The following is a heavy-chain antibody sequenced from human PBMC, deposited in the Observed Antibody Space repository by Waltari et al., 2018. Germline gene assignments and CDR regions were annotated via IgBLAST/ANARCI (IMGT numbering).Heavy chain of an antibody. CDR1: GFTFRSYW. Sequence: EVQLVESGGGLVQPGGSLRLSCEASGFTFRSYWSHWVRQATGNGLVSVSYIKMEWGIKSYADSVKCRFTISRDNAKNTLFLQMNSLRAEDTAVYYCVLYSSDFLGDCWGQGTLVTVSS. CDR3: VLYSSDFLGDC. CDR2: IKMEWGIK. D-gene: IGHD6-25*01. J-gene: IGHJ4*02. V-gene: IGHV3-74*01.